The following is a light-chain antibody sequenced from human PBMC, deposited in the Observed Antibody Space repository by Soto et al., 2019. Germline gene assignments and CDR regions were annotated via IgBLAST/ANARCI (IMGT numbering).Light chain of an antibody. CDR3: QQYNNWPT. Sequence: IVVTQCAVTLSLSPAERATLACRGSQSVSRNIAWYQQKPGQAPRLLIYGASTRATGIPARFSGSASATEFTLTISRLQSEDFAVYYCQQYNNWPTFGQGTKVDIK. CDR1: QSVSRN. V-gene: IGKV3-15*01. J-gene: IGKJ1*01. CDR2: GAS.